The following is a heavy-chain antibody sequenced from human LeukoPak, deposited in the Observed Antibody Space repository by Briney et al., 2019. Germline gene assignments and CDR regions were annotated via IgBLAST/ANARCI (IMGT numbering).Heavy chain of an antibody. J-gene: IGHJ5*02. CDR2: MNPNSGNT. Sequence: ASAKVSCKASGYTFTSYDINWVRQATGQGLEWMGWMNPNSGNTGYAQKFQGRVTMTRNTSISTAYMELSSLRSEDTAVYYCARGRRKASLVVTEYWFDPWGQGTLVTVSS. CDR3: ARGRRKASLVVTEYWFDP. V-gene: IGHV1-8*01. D-gene: IGHD2-21*02. CDR1: GYTFTSYD.